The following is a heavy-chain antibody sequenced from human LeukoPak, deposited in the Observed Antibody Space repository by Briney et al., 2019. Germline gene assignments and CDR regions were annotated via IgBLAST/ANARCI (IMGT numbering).Heavy chain of an antibody. CDR2: ISGSGGTT. J-gene: IGHJ4*02. V-gene: IGHV3-23*01. D-gene: IGHD6-19*01. Sequence: GGSLRLSCAASGFTFSSYAMSWVGQAPGKGLEWVSSISGSGGTTYYADSVKGRFTISRDKSKNTLYLQMNSLRAEDTAVYYCAKKSGWPFDYWGQGTLVTVSS. CDR1: GFTFSSYA. CDR3: AKKSGWPFDY.